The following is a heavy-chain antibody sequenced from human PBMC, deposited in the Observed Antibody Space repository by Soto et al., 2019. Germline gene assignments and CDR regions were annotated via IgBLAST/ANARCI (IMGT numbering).Heavy chain of an antibody. CDR2: IYSGGNT. J-gene: IGHJ4*02. Sequence: EVQLVESGGGLIRPGGSLRLSCAASGFTVSSYYMTWVRQAPGKGLEWVSVIYSGGNTYYADSVKGRFTISRDNSKNTLHLQMNSLRAEDTAVYYCARGFNWLDYWGQGTLVTVSS. CDR3: ARGFNWLDY. D-gene: IGHD1-20*01. V-gene: IGHV3-53*01. CDR1: GFTVSSYY.